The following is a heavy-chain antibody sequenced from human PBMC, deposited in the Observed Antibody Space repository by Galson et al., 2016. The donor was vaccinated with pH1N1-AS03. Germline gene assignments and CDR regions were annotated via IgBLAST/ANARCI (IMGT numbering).Heavy chain of an antibody. D-gene: IGHD2-2*01. CDR2: IYSNGGT. Sequence: TLSLTCAVSGGSISSSGVYSWSWIGQPPGKGLEWIGNIYSNGGTYYNPSLKSRITISVDTSKNNFSLNLVSVTAADTAVYYCARATTGTRPTYCSRTTCYALVLFDDWGQGTLVTVSS. CDR3: ARATTGTRPTYCSRTTCYALVLFDD. V-gene: IGHV4-30-2*05. CDR1: GGSISSSGVYS. J-gene: IGHJ4*02.